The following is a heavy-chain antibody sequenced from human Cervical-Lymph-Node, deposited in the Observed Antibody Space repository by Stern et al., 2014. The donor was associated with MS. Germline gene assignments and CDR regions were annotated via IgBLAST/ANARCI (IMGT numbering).Heavy chain of an antibody. CDR2: MNPNSENT. CDR1: GYTFSNYD. J-gene: IGHJ4*02. CDR3: ARAVRYQLLSEY. V-gene: IGHV1-8*02. Sequence: QMQLVQSGAAVKSPGASVKVSCRASGYTFSNYDITWVRQGPGQGPEWMGWMNPNSENTGYAQQFRGRVTMTSDTSTTTAYMELSGLRAEDTAVYYCARAVRYQLLSEYWGQGTLVTVSS. D-gene: IGHD1-7*01.